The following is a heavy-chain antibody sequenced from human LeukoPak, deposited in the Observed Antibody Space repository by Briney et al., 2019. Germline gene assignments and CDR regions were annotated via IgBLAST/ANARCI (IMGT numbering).Heavy chain of an antibody. Sequence: GGSLRLSCAASGFTVSSNYMSWVRQAPGKGLEWVSVIYSGGSTYYADSVKGRFTISRDNSKNTLYLQMNSLRAEDTAVYYCARGEVRVTTSDYWGQGTLVTVSS. J-gene: IGHJ4*02. CDR2: IYSGGST. CDR3: ARGEVRVTTSDY. D-gene: IGHD4-17*01. V-gene: IGHV3-66*01. CDR1: GFTVSSNY.